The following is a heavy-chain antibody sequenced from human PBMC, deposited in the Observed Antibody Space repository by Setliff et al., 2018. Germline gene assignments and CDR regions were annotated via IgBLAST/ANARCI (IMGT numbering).Heavy chain of an antibody. D-gene: IGHD4-4*01. CDR1: GASISSSY. CDR3: VRVSYDYSFES. CDR2: VYSSSSP. V-gene: IGHV4-4*08. Sequence: SETLSLTCNVSGASISSSYWTWIRQPPGNELEWIGYVYSSSSPYYEPSLESRVTMSIDTSKNQISLQLRSLTAADTAVYYCVRVSYDYSFESWGQGTLVTVSS. J-gene: IGHJ4*02.